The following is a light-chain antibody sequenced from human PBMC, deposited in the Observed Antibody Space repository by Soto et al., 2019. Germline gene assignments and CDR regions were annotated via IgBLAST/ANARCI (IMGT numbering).Light chain of an antibody. Sequence: VVLTQSPATLSLSPGERATLSCRASQSISEFLAWYQQKPGQALRLLIYDASNRATGTPARFSGSGSGTDFTLSISSLEAEDFALYYCQQRSKWPVTFGGGTKV. V-gene: IGKV3-11*01. CDR2: DAS. CDR1: QSISEF. J-gene: IGKJ4*01. CDR3: QQRSKWPVT.